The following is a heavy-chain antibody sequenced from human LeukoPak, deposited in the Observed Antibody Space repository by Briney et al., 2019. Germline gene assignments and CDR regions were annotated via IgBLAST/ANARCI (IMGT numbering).Heavy chain of an antibody. CDR2: TYYRSKWYN. CDR1: GDSVSSNSAA. Sequence: SQTLSLTCAISGDSVSSNSAAWNWIRQSPSRGLEWLGRTYYRSKWYNDYAVSVKSRITINPDTSKNQFSLQLNSVTPEDTAAYYCARGLGVVVPAARSWFDPWGQGTLVTVSS. CDR3: ARGLGVVVPAARSWFDP. D-gene: IGHD2-2*01. J-gene: IGHJ5*02. V-gene: IGHV6-1*01.